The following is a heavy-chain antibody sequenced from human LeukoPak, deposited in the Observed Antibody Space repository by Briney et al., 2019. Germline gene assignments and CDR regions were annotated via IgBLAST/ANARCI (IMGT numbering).Heavy chain of an antibody. Sequence: SETLSLTCTVSGYSISSGYYWGWIRQPPGKGLEWIGSIYHSGSTYYNPSLKSRVTISVDTSKNQFSLKLSPVTDADTAVYYCARDRPTHDYGYYYYYMDVWGKGTTVTVSS. D-gene: IGHD4/OR15-4a*01. J-gene: IGHJ6*03. CDR3: ARDRPTHDYGYYYYYMDV. CDR1: GYSISSGYY. V-gene: IGHV4-38-2*02. CDR2: IYHSGST.